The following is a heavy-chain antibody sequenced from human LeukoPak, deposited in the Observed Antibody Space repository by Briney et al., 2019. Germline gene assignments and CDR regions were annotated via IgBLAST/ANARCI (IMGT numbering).Heavy chain of an antibody. V-gene: IGHV3-9*02. J-gene: IGHJ6*02. D-gene: IGHD3-10*01. CDR3: VKDMNPGGADA. CDR1: GFNSEDHA. CDR2: IYWSSSGT. Sequence: GGSLRLSCVVSGFNSEDHAMHWVRQAPGKGLEWVSGIYWSSSGTGYADSVKGRFTVSRDSAKNSLYPQMNSLRPEDTALYYCVKDMNPGGADAWGQGTTVTVSS.